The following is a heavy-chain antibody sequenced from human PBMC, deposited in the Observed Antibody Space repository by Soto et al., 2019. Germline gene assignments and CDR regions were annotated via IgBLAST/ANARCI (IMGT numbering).Heavy chain of an antibody. CDR1: GYSFTSYW. Sequence: VSLKISCKGSGYSFTSYWIGWVRQMPGKGLEWMGIIYPGDSDTRYSPSFQGQVTISADKSISTAYLQWSSLKASDTAMYYCARQGQYYDSSVWAFDIWGQGTMVTVSS. J-gene: IGHJ3*02. CDR3: ARQGQYYDSSVWAFDI. CDR2: IYPGDSDT. V-gene: IGHV5-51*01. D-gene: IGHD3-22*01.